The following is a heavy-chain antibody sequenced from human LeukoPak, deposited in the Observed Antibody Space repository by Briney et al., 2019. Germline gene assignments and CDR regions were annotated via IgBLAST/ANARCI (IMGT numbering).Heavy chain of an antibody. CDR1: GFTFSIYW. V-gene: IGHV3-74*01. Sequence: GGALRLSCAASGFTFSIYWMYWVRQAPGKGLVWVSRIDSDGRTTDYADSLRGRFIISRDNSKNTLYLQMNSLKADDTAIYYCVVASDALDLWGQGTTVTVSS. CDR2: IDSDGRTT. D-gene: IGHD5-12*01. J-gene: IGHJ3*01. CDR3: VVASDALDL.